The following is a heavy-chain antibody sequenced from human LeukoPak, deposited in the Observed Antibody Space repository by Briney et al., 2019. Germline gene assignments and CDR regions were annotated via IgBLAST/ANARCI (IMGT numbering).Heavy chain of an antibody. CDR3: VREAGSGWSKWFVHY. D-gene: IGHD6-19*01. J-gene: IGHJ4*02. CDR1: GLTFSNYE. V-gene: IGHV3-48*03. CDR2: INLSGRTT. Sequence: GGSLSLSCADSGLTFSNYEMNWVRQAPGKGLEWISYINLSGRTTYYADSVKGRFTISRDNAKNSLYLQMDSLRADDTAVYYCVREAGSGWSKWFVHYWGQGTLVTVSS.